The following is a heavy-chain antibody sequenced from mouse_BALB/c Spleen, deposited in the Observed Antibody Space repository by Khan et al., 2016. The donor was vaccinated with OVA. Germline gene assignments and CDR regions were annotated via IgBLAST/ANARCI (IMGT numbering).Heavy chain of an antibody. D-gene: IGHD2-1*01. CDR3: ARSPYGNFAY. J-gene: IGHJ3*01. V-gene: IGHV5-9-1*01. Sequence: EVMLVESGGGLVKPGGSLKLSCAASGFTFSTYAMSWVRQTPEKRLEWVATISSDGDYTYFPDTVTGRFTISRDNAKNTLCLQMTSLRSEDTARYYCARSPYGNFAYWGQGTLVTVSA. CDR2: ISSDGDYT. CDR1: GFTFSTYA.